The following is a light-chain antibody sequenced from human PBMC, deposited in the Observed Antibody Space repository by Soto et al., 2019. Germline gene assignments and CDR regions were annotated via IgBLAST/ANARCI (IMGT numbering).Light chain of an antibody. Sequence: PDTLSSPAWASATPTSRASQSVSRTYLAWYQQNPLQAPMLLIYATSSRASGIPDRFSGSGSGTDFTLTISRLEPEDFAVYYWQQYGRSGTFGQGTKVDIK. CDR3: QQYGRSGT. CDR2: ATS. V-gene: IGKV3-20*01. CDR1: QSVSRTY. J-gene: IGKJ1*01.